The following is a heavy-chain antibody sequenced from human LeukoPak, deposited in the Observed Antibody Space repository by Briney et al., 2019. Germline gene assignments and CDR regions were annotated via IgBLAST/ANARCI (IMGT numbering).Heavy chain of an antibody. Sequence: PGGSLRLSCAASGFTFSSYAMRWVRQAPGKGLEWVSAISPSSGTFHADSVKGRFTTSRDNSKNTLYLQMNSLRAEDTAVYYCARPQSSSGYYWPFDDWGQGTLVTVSS. D-gene: IGHD3-22*01. J-gene: IGHJ4*02. CDR2: ISPSSGT. CDR1: GFTFSSYA. V-gene: IGHV3-23*01. CDR3: ARPQSSSGYYWPFDD.